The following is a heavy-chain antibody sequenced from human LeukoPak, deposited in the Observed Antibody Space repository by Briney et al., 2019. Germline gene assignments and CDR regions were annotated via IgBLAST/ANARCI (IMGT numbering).Heavy chain of an antibody. J-gene: IGHJ4*02. CDR3: ASHYGSGSSPFDY. V-gene: IGHV3-21*01. CDR2: ISSSSSYI. D-gene: IGHD3-10*01. CDR1: GFTFSSYS. Sequence: GGSLRLSCAASGFTFSSYSMNWVRQAPGKVLEWVSSISSSSSYIYYADSEKGRFTISRDNAKNSLYLQMNSLRAEDTAAYYCASHYGSGSSPFDYWGQGTLVTVSS.